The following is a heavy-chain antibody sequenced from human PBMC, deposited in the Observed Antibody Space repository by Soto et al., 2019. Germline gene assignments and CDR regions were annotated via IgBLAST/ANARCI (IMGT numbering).Heavy chain of an antibody. Sequence: GXSLRLSCAASGFTLSSYGMHWFRQAPVNGLEWVAVIWYDGSNKYYADSVKGRFTISRDNSKNTLYLQMNSLRAEDTAVYYCARVCSGGSCYPHYDAFDIWGQGTMVTVS. CDR1: GFTLSSYG. D-gene: IGHD2-15*01. J-gene: IGHJ3*02. V-gene: IGHV3-33*01. CDR3: ARVCSGGSCYPHYDAFDI. CDR2: IWYDGSNK.